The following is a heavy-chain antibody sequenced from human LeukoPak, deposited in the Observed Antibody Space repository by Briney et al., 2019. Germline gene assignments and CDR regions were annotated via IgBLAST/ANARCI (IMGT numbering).Heavy chain of an antibody. CDR3: ARLYDFWSGYYPRNNWFDP. Sequence: ASVKVSCKASGYTFTSYGIGWVRQAPGQGLEWMGWISAYNGNTNYAQKLQGRVTMTTDTSTSTAYMELRSLRSDDTAVYYCARLYDFWSGYYPRNNWFDPWGQGTLVTVSS. V-gene: IGHV1-18*01. CDR2: ISAYNGNT. D-gene: IGHD3-3*01. CDR1: GYTFTSYG. J-gene: IGHJ5*02.